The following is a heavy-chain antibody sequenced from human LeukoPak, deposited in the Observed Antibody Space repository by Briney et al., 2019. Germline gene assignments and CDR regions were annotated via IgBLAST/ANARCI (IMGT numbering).Heavy chain of an antibody. Sequence: GGSLRLSCAASGFDFSTYSIDWVRQAPGKGLEWVSYISCSSSNIYHADSVKGRFTIPRDNAKTSLHLQMNSLRAEDTAVYYCARVGRSGWTVDYWGQGTLVTASS. CDR2: ISCSSSNI. D-gene: IGHD6-19*01. CDR1: GFDFSTYS. V-gene: IGHV3-48*04. CDR3: ARVGRSGWTVDY. J-gene: IGHJ4*02.